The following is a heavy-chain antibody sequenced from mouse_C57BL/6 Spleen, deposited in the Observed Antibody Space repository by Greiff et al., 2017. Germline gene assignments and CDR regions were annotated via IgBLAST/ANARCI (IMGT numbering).Heavy chain of an antibody. V-gene: IGHV1-55*01. CDR1: GYTFTSYW. Sequence: VQLQQPGAELVKPGASVKMSCKASGYTFTSYWITWVKQRPGQGLEWIGDIYPGSGSTNYNEKFKSKATLTVDTSSSTAYMQLSSLTSEDSAVYYCARRDDYDGYFDGWGTGTTVTVSS. CDR2: IYPGSGST. J-gene: IGHJ1*03. D-gene: IGHD2-4*01. CDR3: ARRDDYDGYFDG.